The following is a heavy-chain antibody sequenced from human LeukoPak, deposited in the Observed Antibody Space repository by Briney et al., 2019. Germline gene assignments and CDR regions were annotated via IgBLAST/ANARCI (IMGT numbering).Heavy chain of an antibody. D-gene: IGHD5-18*01. CDR2: IYYSGST. J-gene: IGHJ4*02. CDR3: AAPYGYSYGYVDY. V-gene: IGHV4-39*01. CDR1: GGSISSSSYY. Sequence: SETLSLTCTVSGGSISSSSYYWGWIRQPPGKGLERVGSIYYSGSTYYNPSLKSRVTISVDTSKNQFSLKLSSVTAADTAMYYCAAPYGYSYGYVDYWGQGTLVTVSS.